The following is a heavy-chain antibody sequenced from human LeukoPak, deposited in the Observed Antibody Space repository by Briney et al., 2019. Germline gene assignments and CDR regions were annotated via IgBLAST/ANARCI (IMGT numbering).Heavy chain of an antibody. CDR3: ARLTSD. J-gene: IGHJ4*02. D-gene: IGHD6-6*01. CDR2: ISGSGGTT. V-gene: IGHV3-23*01. Sequence: GGSLRLSCAASGFSFSSYAMSWVRQAPGKGLEWVSVISGSGGTTYYADSVKGRFTISRDNSQNTLYLQMNSLRADDTAVYYCARLTSDWGQGTLVTVSS. CDR1: GFSFSSYA.